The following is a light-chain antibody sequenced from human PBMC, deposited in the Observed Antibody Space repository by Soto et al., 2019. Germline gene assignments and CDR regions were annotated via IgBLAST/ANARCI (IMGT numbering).Light chain of an antibody. CDR3: QQYGSSPWT. CDR2: SAS. V-gene: IGKV3-20*01. J-gene: IGKJ1*01. CDR1: QSVDSSY. Sequence: ENVLTQSPGTLSLSPGERVTLSCRASQSVDSSYLAWYQQKPGQAPRLLIYSASSRATGIPDRFSGSGSGTDFTLTISRLEPEDFAVYYCQQYGSSPWTFGQGTKVEIK.